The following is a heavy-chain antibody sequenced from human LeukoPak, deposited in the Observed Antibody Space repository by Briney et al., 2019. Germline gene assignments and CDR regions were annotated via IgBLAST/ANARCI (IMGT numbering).Heavy chain of an antibody. D-gene: IGHD6-13*01. V-gene: IGHV3-9*01. CDR2: ISWNSGGI. CDR3: AKEGQQLVRDYYYYYMDV. CDR1: GFTFDDYA. Sequence: GGSLRLSCAASGFTFDDYAMHWVRQAPGKGLEWVSGISWNSGGIGYADSVKGRFAISRDNAKNSLYLQMNSLRAEDTALYYCAKEGQQLVRDYYYYYMDVWGKGTTVTVSS. J-gene: IGHJ6*03.